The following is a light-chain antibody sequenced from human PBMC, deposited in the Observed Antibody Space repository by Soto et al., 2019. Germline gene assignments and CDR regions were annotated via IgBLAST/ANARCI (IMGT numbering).Light chain of an antibody. J-gene: IGKJ1*01. CDR3: QQYGTPPWT. Sequence: EIVLTQSPGTLSLSPGERATLSCGASQSVSSSYLAWYQQKPGQAPRPLIYGASSRAIGIPDRFSGSGSGKDFTLTISRLEPEDFAVYYCQQYGTPPWTFRQGTKVEIK. V-gene: IGKV3-20*01. CDR2: GAS. CDR1: QSVSSSY.